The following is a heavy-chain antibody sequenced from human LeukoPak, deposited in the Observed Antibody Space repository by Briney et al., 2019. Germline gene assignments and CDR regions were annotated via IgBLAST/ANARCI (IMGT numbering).Heavy chain of an antibody. V-gene: IGHV4-59*01. CDR2: ISDSGST. CDR3: ARARYSSGCFFDY. Sequence: PSETLSLTCTVSGGSISSYYWSWIRQPPGKGLEWTGHISDSGSTNYNPSLKGRLTISVDTSKNQFSLKLSSVTAADTAVYYCARARYSSGCFFDYWGQGILVTVSS. J-gene: IGHJ4*02. D-gene: IGHD6-19*01. CDR1: GGSISSYY.